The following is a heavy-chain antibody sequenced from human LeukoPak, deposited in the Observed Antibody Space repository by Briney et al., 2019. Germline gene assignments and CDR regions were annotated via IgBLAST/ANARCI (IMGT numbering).Heavy chain of an antibody. J-gene: IGHJ5*02. V-gene: IGHV4-38-2*02. CDR1: GYSISSGYY. CDR2: IYHSGST. D-gene: IGHD1-26*01. Sequence: SETLSLTCTVSGYSISSGYYWGWIRQPPGKGLEWIGSIYHSGSTYYNLSLKSRVTISVDTSKNQFSLKLSSVTAADTAVYYCARDYYSPQVGATIRNWFDPWGQGTLVTVSS. CDR3: ARDYYSPQVGATIRNWFDP.